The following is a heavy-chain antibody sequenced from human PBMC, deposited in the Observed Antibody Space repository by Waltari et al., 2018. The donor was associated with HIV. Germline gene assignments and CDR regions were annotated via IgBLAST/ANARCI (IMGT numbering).Heavy chain of an antibody. J-gene: IGHJ6*02. CDR2: IRAYDGNK. D-gene: IGHD5-18*01. V-gene: IGHV1-18*04. Sequence: AQLLQSGPETRKPGASVKISCKASGFTFTSYVICWFRRAPGEGLEWVGWIRAYDGNKDIEQKFKDRVSLTTDYSTTTAYLEMRSLRVDDTATDYCVRGGGSWIQETHYYKGMDVWGQGTAV. CDR3: VRGGGSWIQETHYYKGMDV. CDR1: GFTFTSYV.